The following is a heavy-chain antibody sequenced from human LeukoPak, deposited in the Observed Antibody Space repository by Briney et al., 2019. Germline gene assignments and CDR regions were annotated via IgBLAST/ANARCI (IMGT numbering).Heavy chain of an antibody. Sequence: ASVKVSCKASGYTFTSYAMNWVRQAPGQGLEWMGWINTNTGNPTYAQGFTGRSVFSLDTSVSTAYLQISSLKTEDTAVYYCARSYPVLAFDIWGQGTMVTVSS. V-gene: IGHV7-4-1*02. CDR1: GYTFTSYA. D-gene: IGHD2-2*01. CDR2: INTNTGNP. J-gene: IGHJ3*02. CDR3: ARSYPVLAFDI.